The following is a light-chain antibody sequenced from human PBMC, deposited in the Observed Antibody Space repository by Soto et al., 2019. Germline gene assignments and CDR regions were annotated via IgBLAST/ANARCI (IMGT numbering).Light chain of an antibody. V-gene: IGKV3-20*01. Sequence: EIVLTQSPGTLSLSPGERATLSCRASQSVSSSYLAWYQQKPGQAPRLLIYGASSRATGTPDRFSGSGSGTDFTLTMSRLEPEDFAVYYCQQYGSSLYTFGQGTKLEIK. CDR3: QQYGSSLYT. CDR1: QSVSSSY. CDR2: GAS. J-gene: IGKJ2*01.